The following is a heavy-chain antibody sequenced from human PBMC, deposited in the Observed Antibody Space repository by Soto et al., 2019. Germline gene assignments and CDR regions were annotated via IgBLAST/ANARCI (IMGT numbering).Heavy chain of an antibody. Sequence: ESGGGVVQPGRSLRVSCVASGFTFSSHGMHWVRQAPGKGLEWVAIIWHDGSNKYYADSVKGRFTISRDNPRNTLYLEMDSLRDEDTAVYYCARDCTGGSCLDYWGQGTLVTVSS. J-gene: IGHJ4*02. V-gene: IGHV3-33*01. CDR3: ARDCTGGSCLDY. CDR2: IWHDGSNK. D-gene: IGHD2-15*01. CDR1: GFTFSSHG.